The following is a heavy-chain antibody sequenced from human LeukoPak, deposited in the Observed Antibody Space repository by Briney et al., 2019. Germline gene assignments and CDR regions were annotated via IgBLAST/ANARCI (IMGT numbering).Heavy chain of an antibody. J-gene: IGHJ4*02. V-gene: IGHV3-48*03. CDR1: GFTFSSYE. Sequence: PGGSLRLSCAASGFTFSSYEMNWVRQAPGKGLEWVSYISSTGGIIYYADSVKGRFTISRDNAKNSLYLQMNSLRAEDTAVYYCARSSKTGTSFDYWGPGTLVTVSS. CDR3: ARSSKTGTSFDY. CDR2: ISSTGGII. D-gene: IGHD1-1*01.